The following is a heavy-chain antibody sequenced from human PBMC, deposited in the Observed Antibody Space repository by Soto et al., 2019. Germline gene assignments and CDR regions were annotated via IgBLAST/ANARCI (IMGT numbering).Heavy chain of an antibody. V-gene: IGHV1-18*01. J-gene: IGHJ3*02. CDR2: ISAYNGNT. CDR1: GYTFTSYG. D-gene: IGHD2-15*01. Sequence: ASVKVSCKASGYTFTSYGISWVRQAPGQGLEWMGWISAYNGNTNYAQKLQGRVTMTTDTSTSTAYMELRSLRSDDTAVYYCARDKLAYRGNDASDSWGKGKLVIVSS. CDR3: ARDKLAYRGNDASDS.